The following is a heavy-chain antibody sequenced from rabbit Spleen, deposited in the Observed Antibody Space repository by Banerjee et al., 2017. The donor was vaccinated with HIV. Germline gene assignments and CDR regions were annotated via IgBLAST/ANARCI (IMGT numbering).Heavy chain of an antibody. Sequence: QSLEESGGDLVKPGASLTLTCIASGVSFSGDSYMCWVRQAPGKGLEWIACIDTSDGDTDYANWPKGRFTISKASSTTVTLQMTSLTAADTATYFCARETSSGWGIVSFYFSLWGPGTLVTVS. CDR1: GVSFSGDSY. CDR2: IDTSDGDT. CDR3: ARETSSGWGIVSFYFSL. V-gene: IGHV1S40*01. D-gene: IGHD4-1*01. J-gene: IGHJ4*01.